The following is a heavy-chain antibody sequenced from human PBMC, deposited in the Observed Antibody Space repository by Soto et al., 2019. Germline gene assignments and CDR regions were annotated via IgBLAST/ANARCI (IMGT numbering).Heavy chain of an antibody. J-gene: IGHJ4*02. D-gene: IGHD2-15*01. CDR3: ARIEEDCSGGSCYSGGFDY. V-gene: IGHV3-11*01. CDR1: GFTFSDYY. CDR2: IDNSGTIK. Sequence: GGSLRLSCAASGFTFSDYYMTWIRQAPGKGLEWVSYIDNSGTIKYYADSVKGRFTISRDNTKNSLSLQMNSLGAEDTAIYYCARIEEDCSGGSCYSGGFDYWGQGALVTVS.